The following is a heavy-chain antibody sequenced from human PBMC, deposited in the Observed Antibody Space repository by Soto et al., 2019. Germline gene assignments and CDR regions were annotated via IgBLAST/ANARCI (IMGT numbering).Heavy chain of an antibody. CDR1: GFSFTSHS. CDR3: ASWAGGSWLGPFDY. J-gene: IGHJ4*02. D-gene: IGHD6-13*01. Sequence: EVQLVESGGGLVQPGGSLRLSCAVSGFSFTSHSMNWVRQAPGKGLEWLSYISTSSDTIYYADSVKGRFTISRDNAKNSLYLQMNSLRAEDTAVYYCASWAGGSWLGPFDYWGPGTLVTVSS. CDR2: ISTSSDTI. V-gene: IGHV3-48*01.